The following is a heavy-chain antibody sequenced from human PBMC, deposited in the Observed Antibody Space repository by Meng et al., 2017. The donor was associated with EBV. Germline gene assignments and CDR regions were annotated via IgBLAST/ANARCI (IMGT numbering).Heavy chain of an antibody. CDR3: AKDLSGRFDP. CDR1: GFTFSNYG. J-gene: IGHJ5*02. CDR2: IPSDASHNK. V-gene: IGHV3-30*18. Sequence: QENLVEAGGGVVQPGGALSLSCAASGFTFSNYGFHWVRQAPGKGPEWVAIIPSDASHNKYYADSVKGRFTISRDNSKNTLYLQMNSLRTEDTAVYYCAKDLSGRFDPWGQGTLVTVSS. D-gene: IGHD1-14*01.